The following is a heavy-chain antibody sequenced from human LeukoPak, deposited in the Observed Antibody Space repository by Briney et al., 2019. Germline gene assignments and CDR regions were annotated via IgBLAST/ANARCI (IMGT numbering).Heavy chain of an antibody. Sequence: GRSLRLSSAASGFTFSSYAVHWVRQAPGKGLEWVAVISYDGSNKYYADFVKGRFTLARDNSKNTLYLQVNSMRGEDTAVYYCARGEDTMIVVVINTGMDYWGQGTLVTVSS. CDR2: ISYDGSNK. D-gene: IGHD3-22*01. CDR1: GFTFSSYA. V-gene: IGHV3-30*04. CDR3: ARGEDTMIVVVINTGMDY. J-gene: IGHJ4*02.